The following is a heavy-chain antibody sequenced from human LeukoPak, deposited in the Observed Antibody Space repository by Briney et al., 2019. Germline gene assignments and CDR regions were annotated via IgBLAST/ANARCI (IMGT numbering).Heavy chain of an antibody. CDR3: ARSDFYYDSSGYYSPFDY. J-gene: IGHJ4*02. Sequence: SETLSLTCAVYGGSISSYYWSWIRQPPGKGLEWIGYIYYSGSTSYNPSLKSRVTISVDTSKNQFPLKLSSVTAADTAVYYCARSDFYYDSSGYYSPFDYWGQGTLVTVSS. CDR2: IYYSGST. D-gene: IGHD3-22*01. CDR1: GGSISSYY. V-gene: IGHV4-59*01.